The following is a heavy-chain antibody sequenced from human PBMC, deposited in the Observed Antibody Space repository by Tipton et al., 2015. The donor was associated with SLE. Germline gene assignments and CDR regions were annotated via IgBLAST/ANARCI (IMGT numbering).Heavy chain of an antibody. CDR3: ARGGPVTTSYYYYYMDV. D-gene: IGHD4-11*01. CDR2: IYYSGST. CDR1: GGSISSSSYY. V-gene: IGHV4-39*07. J-gene: IGHJ6*03. Sequence: TLSLTCTVSGGSISSSSYYWGWIRQPPGKGLEWIGSIYYSGSTYYNPSLKSRVTISVDTSKNQFSLKLSSVTAADTAVYYCARGGPVTTSYYYYYMDVWGKGTTVTVSS.